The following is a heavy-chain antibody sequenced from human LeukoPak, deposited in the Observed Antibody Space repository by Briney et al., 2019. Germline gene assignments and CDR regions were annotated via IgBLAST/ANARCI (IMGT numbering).Heavy chain of an antibody. D-gene: IGHD4-17*01. CDR3: ARDPTYGIDAFDI. V-gene: IGHV3-53*01. CDR1: GFTVSSNY. Sequence: GGSLRLSCAASGFTVSSNYMNWVRQAPGKGLEWVSVIYSGGTTYYADSVKGRSTIPSDSSKNTLYLQMNSLRVEDTAVYYCARDPTYGIDAFDIWGQGTMVTVSS. J-gene: IGHJ3*02. CDR2: IYSGGTT.